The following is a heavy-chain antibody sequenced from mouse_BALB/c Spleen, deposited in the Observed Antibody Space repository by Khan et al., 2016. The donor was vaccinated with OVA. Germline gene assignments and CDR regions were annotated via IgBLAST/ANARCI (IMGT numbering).Heavy chain of an antibody. D-gene: IGHD1-2*01. CDR3: TRGGGTAPFAY. J-gene: IGHJ3*01. CDR1: GFTFRDYG. CDR2: ISELAYGI. Sequence: EVELVESGGGLVQPGGSRKLSCAASGFTFRDYGMAWVRQAPGKGPEWVAFISELAYGIYYEDTLTGRFTISRENAKNTLYLEMRSLRSEDTAMYYCTRGGGTAPFAYWGQGTLVTVSA. V-gene: IGHV5-15*02.